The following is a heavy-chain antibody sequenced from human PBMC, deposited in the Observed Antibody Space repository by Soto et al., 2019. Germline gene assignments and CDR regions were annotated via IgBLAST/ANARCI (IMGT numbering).Heavy chain of an antibody. CDR3: ARLGKARLGDY. CDR2: IYYSGST. CDR1: GGSISSSSYY. D-gene: IGHD6-6*01. V-gene: IGHV4-39*01. J-gene: IGHJ4*02. Sequence: QLQLQESGPGLVKPSETLSLTCTVSGGSISSSSYYWGWIRQPPGKGLEWIGSIYYSGSTYYNPSLKSRVTISVDTSKNQFSLKLSSVTAADTAVYYCARLGKARLGDYWGQGTLVTVSS.